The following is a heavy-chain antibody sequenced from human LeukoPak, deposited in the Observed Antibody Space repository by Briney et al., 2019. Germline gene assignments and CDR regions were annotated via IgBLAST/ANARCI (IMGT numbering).Heavy chain of an antibody. V-gene: IGHV3-21*01. Sequence: GGSLRLSCAASGFTFSRYGMSWVRQAPGKGLEWVSYISSSSSYIYYADSVKGRFTISRDNAKNSLYLQMNSLRAEDTAVYYCARVIAFRGYMDVWGKGTTVTVSS. D-gene: IGHD3-16*02. J-gene: IGHJ6*03. CDR2: ISSSSSYI. CDR1: GFTFSRYG. CDR3: ARVIAFRGYMDV.